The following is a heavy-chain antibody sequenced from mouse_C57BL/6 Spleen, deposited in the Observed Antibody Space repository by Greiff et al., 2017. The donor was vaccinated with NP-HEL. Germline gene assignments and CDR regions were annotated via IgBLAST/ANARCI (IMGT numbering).Heavy chain of an antibody. CDR3: ARPSHYYGSSEWYFDV. CDR2: IDPSDSYT. D-gene: IGHD1-1*01. CDR1: GYTFTSYW. Sequence: QVQLQQPGAELVMPGASVKLSCKASGYTFTSYWMHWVKQRPGQGLEWIGEIDPSDSYTNYNQKFKGKSTLTVDKSSSTAYMQLSSLTSEDSAVYYCARPSHYYGSSEWYFDVWGTGTTVTVSS. J-gene: IGHJ1*03. V-gene: IGHV1-69*01.